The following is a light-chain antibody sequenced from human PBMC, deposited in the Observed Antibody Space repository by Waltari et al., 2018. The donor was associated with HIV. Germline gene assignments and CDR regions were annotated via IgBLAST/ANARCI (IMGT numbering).Light chain of an antibody. CDR2: WAS. Sequence: DIVMTQPPDSMAVSLGERATINCKSSQSVLYSYNNKNYLACYQQKPGQPPKLLIYWASTRESGVPDRFSGSGSGTDFTLTISSLQAEDVAVYYCQQYYSTPLTFGPGTKVDIK. CDR3: QQYYSTPLT. CDR1: QSVLYSYNNKNY. V-gene: IGKV4-1*01. J-gene: IGKJ3*01.